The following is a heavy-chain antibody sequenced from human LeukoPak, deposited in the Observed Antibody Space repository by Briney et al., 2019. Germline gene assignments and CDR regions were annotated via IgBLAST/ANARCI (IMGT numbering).Heavy chain of an antibody. Sequence: SETLSLTCTVSGGSISSGGYYWSWIRQHPGKALEWIGYIYYSGSTYYNPSLKSRVTISVDTSKNQFSLKLSSVTAADTAVYYCARDYYDSSGYAFDIWGQGTMVTVSS. CDR2: IYYSGST. V-gene: IGHV4-31*03. CDR3: ARDYYDSSGYAFDI. D-gene: IGHD3-22*01. J-gene: IGHJ3*02. CDR1: GGSISSGGYY.